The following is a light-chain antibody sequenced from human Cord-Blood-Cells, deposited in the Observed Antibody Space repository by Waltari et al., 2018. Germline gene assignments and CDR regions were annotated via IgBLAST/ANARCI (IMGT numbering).Light chain of an antibody. V-gene: IGLV2-23*01. CDR1: SSDVGSYNP. J-gene: IGLJ3*02. CDR3: CSYAGSSRV. Sequence: QSALTQPASVSGSPRQSITISCTGTSSDVGSYNPVSWYQQHPGKAPKLMIYEGSKRPSGVSNRFSGSKSGNTASLTISGLQAEDEADYYCCSYAGSSRVFGGGTKLTVL. CDR2: EGS.